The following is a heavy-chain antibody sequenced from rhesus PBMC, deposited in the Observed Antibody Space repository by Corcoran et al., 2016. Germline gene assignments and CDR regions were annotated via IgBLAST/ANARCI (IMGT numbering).Heavy chain of an antibody. V-gene: IGHV1-111*01. Sequence: EVQLVQSGAEVKKPGASVKISCTASGYTFTDYYLHWGRPAPGKGLEWVVRVNPAEVEADHAKKFQARVTITRDTSTATAYMELSSLRSEDTAVYYCATGGGVDYWGQGVLVTVSS. D-gene: IGHD2-39*02. CDR1: GYTFTDYY. CDR2: VNPAEVEA. CDR3: ATGGGVDY. J-gene: IGHJ4*01.